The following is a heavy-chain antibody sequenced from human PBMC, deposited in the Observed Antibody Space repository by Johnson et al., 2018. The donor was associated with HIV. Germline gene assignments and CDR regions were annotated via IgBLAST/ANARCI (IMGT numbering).Heavy chain of an antibody. CDR2: IYWTGGRT. D-gene: IGHD1-26*01. CDR3: ARGGVGDVFDI. J-gene: IGHJ3*02. CDR1: GFSFDDYD. V-gene: IGHV3-20*04. Sequence: EVQLVESGGGVVRPGGSLRLSCAASGFSFDDYDMSWVRQAPGKGLEWVSGIYWTGGRTSYADSVKGRFTISRDNAKNSLYLQMNSLRAEDTAVYYCARGGVGDVFDIWGQGTMVTVSS.